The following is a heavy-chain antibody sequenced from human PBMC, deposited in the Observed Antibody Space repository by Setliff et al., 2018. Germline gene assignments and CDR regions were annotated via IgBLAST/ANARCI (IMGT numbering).Heavy chain of an antibody. D-gene: IGHD5-18*01. J-gene: IGHJ4*02. CDR2: VTTTGGFT. V-gene: IGHV3-11*05. Sequence: NPGGSLRLSCEGSGFIFSNYFMSWFRQAPGKGLEWLSYVTTTGGFTKEADSVRGRFSVSRDNSKKSVYLQINDLRAEDTALYFCAKDLSSNTAASYFFDLWGQGTQVTVSS. CDR3: AKDLSSNTAASYFFDL. CDR1: GFIFSNYF.